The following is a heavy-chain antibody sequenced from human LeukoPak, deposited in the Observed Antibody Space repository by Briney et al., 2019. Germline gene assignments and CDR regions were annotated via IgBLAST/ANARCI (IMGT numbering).Heavy chain of an antibody. D-gene: IGHD3-16*01. CDR2: ISASGAST. V-gene: IGHV3-23*01. CDR3: AKDPVGVLDAFDV. J-gene: IGHJ3*01. CDR1: GFTFSTYS. Sequence: GGSLRLSCVASGFTFSTYSMNWGRQAPGEGLEWVSSISASGASTYYADSVKGRFTISRDNSKSTLYLQMNGLRVEDTAIYYCAKDPVGVLDAFDVWGQGTMVTVSS.